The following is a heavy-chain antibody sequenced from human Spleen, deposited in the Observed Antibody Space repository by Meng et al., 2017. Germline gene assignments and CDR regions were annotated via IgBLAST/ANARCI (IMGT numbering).Heavy chain of an antibody. CDR1: GGSISSGGYY. D-gene: IGHD4-11*01. CDR3: ARGPTTMAHDFDY. Sequence: SETLSLTCTVSGGSISSGGYYWSWIRQHPGKGLEWIGYIYYSGSTYYNPSLKSLVTISVDTSQNNLSLKLSSVTAADSAVYYCARGPTTMAHDFDYWGQGTLVTVSS. V-gene: IGHV4-31*01. J-gene: IGHJ4*02. CDR2: IYYSGST.